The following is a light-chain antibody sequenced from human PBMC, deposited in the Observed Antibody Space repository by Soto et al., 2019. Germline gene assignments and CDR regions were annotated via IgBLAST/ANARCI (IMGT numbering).Light chain of an antibody. V-gene: IGLV1-40*01. J-gene: IGLJ2*01. CDR2: ADN. CDR1: SSNIGAGYD. Sequence: QSVLTQTPSVSGAPGQKITMSCTGSSSNIGAGYDVHWYQQIPGAAPRLLICADNNRPSGVPDRFSASKSGTSASLAITGLQGEDEANYYCQSYDTSLSGVIFGAGTKLTVL. CDR3: QSYDTSLSGVI.